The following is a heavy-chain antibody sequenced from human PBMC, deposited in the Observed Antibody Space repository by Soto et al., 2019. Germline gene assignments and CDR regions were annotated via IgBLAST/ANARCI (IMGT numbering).Heavy chain of an antibody. Sequence: SETLSLTCTVSGGSISSGGYYWSWIRQHPGKGLEWIGYIYYSGSTYYNPSLKSRVTISVDTSKNQFSLKLSSVTAADTAVYYCARGYYDILTGYYDAFDIWGQGTMVTVSS. J-gene: IGHJ3*02. D-gene: IGHD3-9*01. V-gene: IGHV4-31*03. CDR3: ARGYYDILTGYYDAFDI. CDR1: GGSISSGGYY. CDR2: IYYSGST.